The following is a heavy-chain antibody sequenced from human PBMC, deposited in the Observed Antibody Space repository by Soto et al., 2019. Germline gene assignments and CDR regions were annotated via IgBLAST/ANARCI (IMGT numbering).Heavy chain of an antibody. CDR2: IYYSGST. J-gene: IGHJ4*02. CDR3: ARHSYCSSTSCYLDY. V-gene: IGHV4-39*01. Sequence: SETLSLTCTVSGGSISSSSYYRGWIRQPPGKGLEWIGSIYYSGSTYYNPSLKSRVAISVDTSKNQFSLKLSSVTAADTAVYYCARHSYCSSTSCYLDYWGQGTLVTVSS. CDR1: GGSISSSSYY. D-gene: IGHD2-2*01.